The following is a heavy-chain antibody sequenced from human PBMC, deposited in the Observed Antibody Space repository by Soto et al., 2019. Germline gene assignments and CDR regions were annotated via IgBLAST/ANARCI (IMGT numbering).Heavy chain of an antibody. CDR2: IYSGGST. D-gene: IGHD3-3*01. Sequence: PGGSLRLSCAASGFTVSSNYMSWVRQAPGKGLEWVSVIYSGGSTYYADSVKGRFTISRDNSKNTLYLQMNSLRAEDTAVYYCAREARYDFWSGPNYFDYWGQGTLVTVSS. J-gene: IGHJ4*02. CDR1: GFTVSSNY. CDR3: AREARYDFWSGPNYFDY. V-gene: IGHV3-66*01.